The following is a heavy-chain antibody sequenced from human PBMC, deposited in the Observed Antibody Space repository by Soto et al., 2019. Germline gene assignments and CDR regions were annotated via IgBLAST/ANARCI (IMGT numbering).Heavy chain of an antibody. J-gene: IGHJ5*02. CDR1: GYTFTSYG. D-gene: IGHD1-7*01. CDR2: ISPYNGNT. CDR3: ARDRRYNWNYGWFDP. Sequence: QVQLVQSGAEVKKPGASVKVSCKASGYTFTSYGISWVRQAPGQGLEWMGWISPYNGNTNYAQNLQGRVTMTTDTSTSTAYMELRCPRSDDTAVYYCARDRRYNWNYGWFDPWGQGTLVTVSS. V-gene: IGHV1-18*01.